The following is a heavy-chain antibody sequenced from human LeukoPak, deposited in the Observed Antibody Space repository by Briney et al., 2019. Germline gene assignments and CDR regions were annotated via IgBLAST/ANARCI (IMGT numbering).Heavy chain of an antibody. Sequence: GGSLRLSCAASGFTFSSYSMNWVRQAPGKGLEWVSSISSSSSYIYYADSVKGRFTISRDNAKDSLYLQMNSLRAEDTALYYCAKAVRAAADNDAFDIWGQGTMVTVSS. D-gene: IGHD6-13*01. CDR1: GFTFSSYS. J-gene: IGHJ3*02. V-gene: IGHV3-21*04. CDR3: AKAVRAAADNDAFDI. CDR2: ISSSSSYI.